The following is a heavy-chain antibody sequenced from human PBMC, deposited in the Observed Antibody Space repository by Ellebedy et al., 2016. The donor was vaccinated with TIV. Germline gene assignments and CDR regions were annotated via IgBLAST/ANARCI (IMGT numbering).Heavy chain of an antibody. CDR1: GFTVSSNY. J-gene: IGHJ4*02. Sequence: GGSLRLSXAASGFTVSSNYMSWVRQAPGKGLKWVATIYTDGSTYFADSVKGRFTISRDNSKNTLWLQMNSLRAEDTAMYYCARGEPLSSTRGGFDYWGQGTLVTVSS. CDR3: ARGEPLSSTRGGFDY. V-gene: IGHV3-66*01. D-gene: IGHD2-2*01. CDR2: IYTDGST.